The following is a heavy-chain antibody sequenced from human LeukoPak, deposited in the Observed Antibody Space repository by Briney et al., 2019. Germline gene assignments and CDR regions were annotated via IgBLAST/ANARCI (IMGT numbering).Heavy chain of an antibody. V-gene: IGHV6-1*01. CDR3: ARDHSGYSSGWYVRGVEFDY. J-gene: IGHJ4*02. CDR1: GGSISSYY. D-gene: IGHD6-19*01. Sequence: SETLSLTCTVSGGSISSYYWNWIRQSPSRGLEWLGRTYYRSKWYNDYAVSVKSRITINPDTSKNQFSLQLNSVTPEDTAVYYCARDHSGYSSGWYVRGVEFDYWGQGTLVTVSS. CDR2: TYYRSKWYN.